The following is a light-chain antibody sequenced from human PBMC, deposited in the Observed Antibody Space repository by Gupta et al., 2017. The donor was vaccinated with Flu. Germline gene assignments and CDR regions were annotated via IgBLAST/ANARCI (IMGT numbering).Light chain of an antibody. CDR2: AAS. CDR3: QQYHEWPRT. V-gene: IGKV3-15*01. CDR1: QTVNRN. J-gene: IGKJ1*01. Sequence: IAMPQSPATLSMSPGEKVTLSCRASQTVNRNLVWYQHKLGQAPRLLIYAASSRASGVPPRFSGSGYGTEFILSISSLQSEDVAGYYCQQYHEWPRTFGPGTKVEVK.